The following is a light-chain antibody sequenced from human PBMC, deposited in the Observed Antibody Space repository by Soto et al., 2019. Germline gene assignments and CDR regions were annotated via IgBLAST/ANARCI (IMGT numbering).Light chain of an antibody. CDR3: QSYDSSLSGYV. J-gene: IGLJ1*01. Sequence: QSVLTQPPSVSEAPGQRVIISCTGSSSNIGAGYEAHWYQQVPGTAPKLLIYENNNRPSGVPDRFSGSKSGTSASLAITGHQAEDEAEYYCQSYDSSLSGYVFGTGTKLTVL. CDR2: ENN. CDR1: SSNIGAGYE. V-gene: IGLV1-40*01.